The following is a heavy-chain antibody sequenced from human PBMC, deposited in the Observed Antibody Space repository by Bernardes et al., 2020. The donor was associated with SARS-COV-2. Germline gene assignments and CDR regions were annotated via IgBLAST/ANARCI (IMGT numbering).Heavy chain of an antibody. D-gene: IGHD3-10*01. J-gene: IGHJ4*02. CDR3: ARVSSSGSYSDY. V-gene: IGHV3-33*01. CDR1: GFTFSSYG. CDR2: IWYDGSNE. Sequence: GGSLRLSCAASGFTFSSYGMHWVRQAPGKGLEWVAVIWYDGSNEYYGDSVKGRFTISRDNSKNTLYLQMDSLRVEDTAVYYCARVSSSGSYSDYWGQGTLVTVSS.